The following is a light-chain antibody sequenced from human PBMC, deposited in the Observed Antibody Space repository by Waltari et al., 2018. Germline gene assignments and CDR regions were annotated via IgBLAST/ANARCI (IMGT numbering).Light chain of an antibody. Sequence: DIVMTRSPDSLAVSLGARATINCKSSQSVLYSSSKKSYLAWYQQKPGQPPKLFIYWASTRESGVPDRFSGSGSGTDFTLTISSLQAEDVAVYYCQQYYTTPWTFGQGTKVEIK. CDR1: QSVLYSSSKKSY. CDR2: WAS. V-gene: IGKV4-1*01. CDR3: QQYYTTPWT. J-gene: IGKJ1*01.